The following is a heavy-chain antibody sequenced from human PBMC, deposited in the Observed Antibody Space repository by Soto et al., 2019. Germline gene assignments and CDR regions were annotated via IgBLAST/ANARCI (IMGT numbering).Heavy chain of an antibody. J-gene: IGHJ4*02. V-gene: IGHV1-69*01. D-gene: IGHD5-18*01. CDR3: ARVLRYSYGRYYFDY. CDR1: GGTFSSYA. Sequence: SVKDTCEASGGTFSSYAINWVRQAPAQGLEWMGGIIPIFGTANYSQKFQGRVTITADESTSTAYMELSSLRSEYTAVYYCARVLRYSYGRYYFDYWGQGTLVTVSS. CDR2: IIPIFGTA.